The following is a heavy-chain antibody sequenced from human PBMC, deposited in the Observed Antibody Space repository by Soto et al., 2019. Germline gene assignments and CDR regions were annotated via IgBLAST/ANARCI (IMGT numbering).Heavy chain of an antibody. V-gene: IGHV3-23*01. D-gene: IGHD6-6*01. CDR1: GFTFSSYA. CDR3: AKGRRYSSSTCMDV. J-gene: IGHJ6*02. Sequence: PGGSLRLSCAASGFTFSSYAMTWVRQAPGKGLEWVSVISGSGNSTYHADSVKGRFTISRDNSKSMLYLQMNSLRAEDTAVYYCAKGRRYSSSTCMDVWGQGTTVTVSS. CDR2: ISGSGNST.